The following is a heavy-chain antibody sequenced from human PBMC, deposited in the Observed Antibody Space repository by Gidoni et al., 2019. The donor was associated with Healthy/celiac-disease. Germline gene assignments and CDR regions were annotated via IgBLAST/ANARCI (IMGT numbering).Heavy chain of an antibody. D-gene: IGHD3-22*01. CDR2: IYWDDDK. V-gene: IGHV2-5*02. Sequence: QITLKESGPTLVKPTQTLTLTCTFSGFSLSTSGVGVGWIRQPPGKALEWLALIYWDDDKRYSPSLKSRLTITKDTSKNQVVLTMTNMDPVDTATYYCARENYDSSGYYWSYFDYWGQGTLVTVSS. CDR3: ARENYDSSGYYWSYFDY. CDR1: GFSLSTSGVG. J-gene: IGHJ4*02.